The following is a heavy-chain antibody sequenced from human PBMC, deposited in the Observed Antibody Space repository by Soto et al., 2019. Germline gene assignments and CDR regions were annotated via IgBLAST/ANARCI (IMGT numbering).Heavy chain of an antibody. Sequence: EVQLVESGGGLVQPGGSLRLSCAASGFTFSSYDMSWVRQAPGQGLEWVSYISSTSRAIYYADSVKGRFTISRDNAKNSLYLQLNSLRPEDTAVYYCARDDATRARNSGMDVWGQGTTVTVSS. CDR2: ISSTSRAI. V-gene: IGHV3-48*01. J-gene: IGHJ6*02. CDR1: GFTFSSYD. CDR3: ARDDATRARNSGMDV. D-gene: IGHD1-1*01.